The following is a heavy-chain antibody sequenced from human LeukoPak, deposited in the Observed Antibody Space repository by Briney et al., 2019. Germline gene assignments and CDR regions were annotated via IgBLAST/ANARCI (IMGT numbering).Heavy chain of an antibody. V-gene: IGHV3-74*01. CDR3: ARVGQRSINDSSGWYYAFDI. CDR2: INSDGSST. D-gene: IGHD6-19*01. Sequence: GGSLRLSCAASGFTFSSYWMHWVRQAPGKGLVWVSRINSDGSSTSYADSVKGRFTISRDNAKNTLYLQMNSLRAEDTAVYYCARVGQRSINDSSGWYYAFDIWGQGTMVTVSS. J-gene: IGHJ3*02. CDR1: GFTFSSYW.